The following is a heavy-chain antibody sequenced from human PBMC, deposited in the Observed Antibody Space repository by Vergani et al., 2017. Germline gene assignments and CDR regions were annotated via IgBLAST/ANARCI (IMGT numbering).Heavy chain of an antibody. CDR2: IDHTGRP. V-gene: IGHV4-34*01. J-gene: IGHJ6*03. CDR1: GGSFTSYH. CDR3: ARVNTETNGHLYYYYYMDV. Sequence: QVQLQQWGGGLLKPSETLSLTCVVNGGSFTSYHWTWIRQSPGEGLEWVGDIDHTGRPDYNPSLKRRLTMSVDKSRNQFSLTLNSVTATDTAIYFCARVNTETNGHLYYYYYMDVRGQGTAVTVS. D-gene: IGHD4-11*01.